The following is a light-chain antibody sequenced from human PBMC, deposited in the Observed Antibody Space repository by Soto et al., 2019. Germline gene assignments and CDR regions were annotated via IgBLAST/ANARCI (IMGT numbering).Light chain of an antibody. V-gene: IGLV2-14*01. CDR2: EVS. CDR3: SSYTSASAWV. Sequence: QSALTQPASVSGSPGQSITISFTGTSSDVGAYNSVSWYQQHPGIAPKLIIYEVSNRPSGVSNRFSGSKSGNTASLTISGLQAEDETDYYCSSYTSASAWVFGGGTKVTVL. CDR1: SSDVGAYNS. J-gene: IGLJ3*02.